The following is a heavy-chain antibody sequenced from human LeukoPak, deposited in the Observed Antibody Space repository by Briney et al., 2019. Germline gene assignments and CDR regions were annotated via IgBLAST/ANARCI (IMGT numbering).Heavy chain of an antibody. D-gene: IGHD2-2*01. CDR3: ASRYCSSTSCAWDWFDP. J-gene: IGHJ5*02. V-gene: IGHV4-30-2*01. Sequence: PSETLSLTCAVSGGSISSGGYSWSWIRQPPGKGLEWIGYIHHSGSTYYNPSLKSRVTISVDRSKNQFSLKLSSVTAADTAVYYCASRYCSSTSCAWDWFDPWGQGTLVTVSS. CDR2: IHHSGST. CDR1: GGSISSGGYS.